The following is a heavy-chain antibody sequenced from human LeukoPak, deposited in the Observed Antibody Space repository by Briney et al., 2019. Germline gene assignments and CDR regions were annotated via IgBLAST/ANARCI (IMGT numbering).Heavy chain of an antibody. CDR2: ISGSGGST. V-gene: IGHV3-23*01. D-gene: IGHD1-26*01. CDR3: AKAWETKQHYYYGMEV. CDR1: GFTFSSYA. J-gene: IGHJ6*02. Sequence: GGSLRLSCAASGFTFSSYAMSWVRQAPGKGLEWVSAISGSGGSTYYADSVKGRFTISRDNSGNTLYLQMNSLRAEDTAEYYCAKAWETKQHYYYGMEVWGQGTTVIVSS.